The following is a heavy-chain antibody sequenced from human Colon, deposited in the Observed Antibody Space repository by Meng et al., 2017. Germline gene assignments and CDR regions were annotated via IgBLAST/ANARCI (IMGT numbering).Heavy chain of an antibody. J-gene: IGHJ4*02. V-gene: IGHV4-39*01. CDR2: IYHSGST. Sequence: LQLQESGPGLVKPSETPSLTFTFAGGSISSNGYYWDWVRQPPGKGLEWIGAIYHSGSTSYNPSLQSRVTMFVDTSKNQFSLMLTSVTATDTAVYYCARRRGGSGRDCWGQGTLVTVSS. CDR1: GGSISSNGYY. D-gene: IGHD3-10*01. CDR3: ARRRGGSGRDC.